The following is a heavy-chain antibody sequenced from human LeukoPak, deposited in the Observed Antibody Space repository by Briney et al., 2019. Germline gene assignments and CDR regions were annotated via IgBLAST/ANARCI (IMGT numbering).Heavy chain of an antibody. CDR3: AKPQYSYGDFDY. J-gene: IGHJ4*02. V-gene: IGHV3-23*01. CDR2: ISGSGGST. D-gene: IGHD5-18*01. CDR1: GFTFSSYA. Sequence: PGGSLRLSCAASGFTFSSYAMSWVRQAPGKGLEWVSAISGSGGSTYYADSVKGRFTISRDNSKNTLYLQMNSLRAEGTAVYYCAKPQYSYGDFDYWGQGTLVTVSS.